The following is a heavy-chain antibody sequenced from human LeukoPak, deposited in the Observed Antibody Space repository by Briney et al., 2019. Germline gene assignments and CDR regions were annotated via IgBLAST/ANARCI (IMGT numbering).Heavy chain of an antibody. J-gene: IGHJ4*02. CDR1: GFTLSNYN. CDR2: ISSSSSYI. V-gene: IGHV3-21*01. D-gene: IGHD6-19*01. CDR3: ARSSGWYTGFDY. Sequence: GGSLRLSCAASGFTLSNYNMNWVRQAPGKGLEWVSSISSSSSYIYYADSVKGRFTISRDNAKNSLYLQMNSLRAEDTAVYYCARSSGWYTGFDYWGQGTLVTVSS.